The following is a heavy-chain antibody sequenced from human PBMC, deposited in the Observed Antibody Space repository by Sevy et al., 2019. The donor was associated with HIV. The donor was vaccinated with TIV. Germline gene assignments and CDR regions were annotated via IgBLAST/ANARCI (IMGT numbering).Heavy chain of an antibody. D-gene: IGHD3-3*01. CDR2: ISGSGGST. J-gene: IGHJ3*02. Sequence: GGSLRLSCAASGFTFSSYAMSWVRQAPGKGLEWVSAISGSGGSTYYADSVKGRFTISRDNSKNTLYLQMNSLRAEDTAVYYCAKDSIRFLEWFDAFDIWGQGTMVTFSS. CDR1: GFTFSSYA. CDR3: AKDSIRFLEWFDAFDI. V-gene: IGHV3-23*01.